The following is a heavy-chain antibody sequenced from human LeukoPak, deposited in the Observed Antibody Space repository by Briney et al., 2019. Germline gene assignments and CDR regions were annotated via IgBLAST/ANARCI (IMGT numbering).Heavy chain of an antibody. D-gene: IGHD2-15*01. V-gene: IGHV4-59*12. CDR3: ARVSGGGNFLDY. CDR2: IYYTGST. CDR1: GGSINSYY. Sequence: SETLSLTCSVSGGSINSYYWSWIRQPPGKGLEWIGNIYYTGSTNYNPSLQSRVTISVDTSKNQFSLKLSSATAADTAVYYCARVSGGGNFLDYWGQGTLVTVSS. J-gene: IGHJ4*02.